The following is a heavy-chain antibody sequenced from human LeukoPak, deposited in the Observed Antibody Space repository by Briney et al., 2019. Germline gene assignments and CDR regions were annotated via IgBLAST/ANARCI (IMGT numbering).Heavy chain of an antibody. J-gene: IGHJ6*03. V-gene: IGHV3-23*01. CDR2: ISGSGGST. Sequence: GGSLRLSCAASGFTFSSYAMSWGRQAPGKGLEWVSAISGSGGSTYYADSVKGRVTISRDNTKNTLYLKMSSLRAEDTAVYSCASWMTNWNRGTYYYYYMDVWGKGTTVTVSS. CDR3: ASWMTNWNRGTYYYYYMDV. D-gene: IGHD1-1*01. CDR1: GFTFSSYA.